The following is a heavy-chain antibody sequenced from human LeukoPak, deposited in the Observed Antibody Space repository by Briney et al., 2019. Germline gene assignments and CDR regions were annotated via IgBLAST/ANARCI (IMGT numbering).Heavy chain of an antibody. V-gene: IGHV4-34*01. J-gene: IGHJ4*02. D-gene: IGHD3-22*01. CDR1: GGSFSGYY. Sequence: SETLSLTCAVYGGSFSGYYWSWIRQPPGKGLEWIGEINHSGSTNYNPSLKSRVTISVDTSKNQFSLKLSSVTAADTAVYYCARMIRILDYWGQGTLVTVSP. CDR3: ARMIRILDY. CDR2: INHSGST.